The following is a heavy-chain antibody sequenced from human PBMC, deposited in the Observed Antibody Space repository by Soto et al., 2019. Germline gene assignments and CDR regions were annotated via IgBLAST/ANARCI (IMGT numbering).Heavy chain of an antibody. CDR1: GGSISSSGYY. V-gene: IGHV4-39*01. J-gene: IGHJ4*02. CDR3: ARLVHAFSNYFDY. Sequence: QLQVQESGPGLVKPSETLSLTCSVSGGSISSSGYYWVWIRQPPGKGLEWIGSINYSGTTYYTSSLKSRLTTSVDTSMNQFSLKLTSVTAADTAVYYCARLVHAFSNYFDYWGQGILVTVSS. D-gene: IGHD2-15*01. CDR2: INYSGTT.